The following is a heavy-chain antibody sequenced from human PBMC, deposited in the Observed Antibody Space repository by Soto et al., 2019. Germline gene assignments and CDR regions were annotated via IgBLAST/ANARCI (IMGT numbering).Heavy chain of an antibody. D-gene: IGHD6-19*01. J-gene: IGHJ4*02. CDR2: IIPIFGTA. CDR3: ARGYSSGWYGTPYYFDY. Sequence: SVKVSCKASGGTFSSYAISWVRQAPGQGLEWMGGIIPIFGTANYAQKFQGRVTITADESTSTAYMELSSLRSEDTAVYYCARGYSSGWYGTPYYFDYWGQGTLVTAPQ. V-gene: IGHV1-69*13. CDR1: GGTFSSYA.